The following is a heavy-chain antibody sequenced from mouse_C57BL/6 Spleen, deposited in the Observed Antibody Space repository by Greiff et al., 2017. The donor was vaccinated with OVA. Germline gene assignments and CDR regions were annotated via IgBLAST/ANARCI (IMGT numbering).Heavy chain of an antibody. D-gene: IGHD1-3*01. Sequence: QVQLQQSGAELVKPGASVKISCKASGYAFSSYWMNWVKQRPGKGLEWIGQIYPGDGDTNYNGKFKGKATLTADKSSSTAYMQLSSLTSEDSAVYFCARWEGYKSSYYFDYWGQGTTLTVSS. V-gene: IGHV1-80*01. CDR3: ARWEGYKSSYYFDY. CDR2: IYPGDGDT. J-gene: IGHJ2*01. CDR1: GYAFSSYW.